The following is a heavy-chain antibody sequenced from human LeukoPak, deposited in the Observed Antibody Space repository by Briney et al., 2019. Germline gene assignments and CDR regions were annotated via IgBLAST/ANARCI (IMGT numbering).Heavy chain of an antibody. Sequence: GGSLRLSCAASGFAVSTKYMSWVRQAPGKGLEWVSFIYSVSGTYYSDSVKGRFTISRDNSKKTQYLQMNNLRAEDTAVYCCARGGNTRTWYEFDYWGQGTLVPVSS. CDR1: GFAVSTKY. CDR2: IYSVSGT. D-gene: IGHD6-13*01. CDR3: ARGGNTRTWYEFDY. V-gene: IGHV3-53*01. J-gene: IGHJ4*02.